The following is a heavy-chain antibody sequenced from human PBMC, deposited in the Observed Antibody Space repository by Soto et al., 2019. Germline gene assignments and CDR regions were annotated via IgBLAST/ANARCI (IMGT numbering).Heavy chain of an antibody. Sequence: QVQLVESGGGVVQPGRSLRLSCAASGFTFSSYGMHWVRQAPGKGLEWVAVISYDGSNKYYADYVKGRFTISRDNSKNTLYLQMNSLRAADTVVYYCAKVSRRRWYWYFDLWGRGTLVPVSS. V-gene: IGHV3-30*18. CDR1: GFTFSSYG. CDR3: AKVSRRRWYWYFDL. D-gene: IGHD6-13*01. J-gene: IGHJ2*01. CDR2: ISYDGSNK.